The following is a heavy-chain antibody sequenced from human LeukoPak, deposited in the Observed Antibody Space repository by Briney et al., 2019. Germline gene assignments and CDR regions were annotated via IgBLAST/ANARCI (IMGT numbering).Heavy chain of an antibody. V-gene: IGHV3-23*01. CDR2: MYGHGETT. CDR1: GFPFSTYS. Sequence: GGSLRLSCVASGFPFSTYSMSWVRQPPGKGLEWVSIMYGHGETTYCADSVKGRFTISRDNSKSTLYLQIHSLRAEDTAVYYCAKDQRPDSGYDIDYWGQGTLVTVSS. J-gene: IGHJ4*02. CDR3: AKDQRPDSGYDIDY. D-gene: IGHD5-12*01.